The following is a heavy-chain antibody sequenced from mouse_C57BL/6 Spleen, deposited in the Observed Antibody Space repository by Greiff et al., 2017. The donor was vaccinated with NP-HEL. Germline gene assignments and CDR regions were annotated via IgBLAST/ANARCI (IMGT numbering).Heavy chain of an antibody. J-gene: IGHJ1*03. CDR3: ARSCYYGSSYKKYFDV. CDR1: GYAFSSYW. CDR2: IYPGDGDT. Sequence: QVHVKQSGAELVKPGASVKISCKASGYAFSSYWMNWVKQRPGKGLEWIGQIYPGDGDTNYNGKFKGKATLTADKSSSTAYMQLSSLTSEDSAVYFCARSCYYGSSYKKYFDVWGTGTTVTVSS. V-gene: IGHV1-80*01. D-gene: IGHD1-1*01.